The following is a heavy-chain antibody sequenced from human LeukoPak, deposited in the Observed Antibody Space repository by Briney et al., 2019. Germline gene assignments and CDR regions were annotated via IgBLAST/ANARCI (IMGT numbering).Heavy chain of an antibody. Sequence: ASVKVSCKASGGTFSSYAISWVRQAPGQGLEWMGGIIPIFGTANYAQKFQGRVTITTDESTSTAYMELSSLRSEDTAVYYCARAPSITIFGVVIIGWFDPWGQGTLVTVSS. CDR3: ARAPSITIFGVVIIGWFDP. D-gene: IGHD3-3*01. CDR1: GGTFSSYA. CDR2: IIPIFGTA. J-gene: IGHJ5*02. V-gene: IGHV1-69*05.